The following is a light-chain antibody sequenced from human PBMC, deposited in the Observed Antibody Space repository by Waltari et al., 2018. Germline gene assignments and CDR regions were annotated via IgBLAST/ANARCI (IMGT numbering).Light chain of an antibody. CDR3: SSYTTSGSLV. CDR2: AVS. J-gene: IGLJ3*02. CDR1: SSDVGAYNY. V-gene: IGLV2-14*01. Sequence: QSALTQPASVSGSPGQSITISCTGTSSDVGAYNYVSWYHQYPGTAPKLMIYAVSNRPAGISDRFSGSKSGNTASLTSSGLRAEDEADYYCSSYTTSGSLVFGGGTKVTV.